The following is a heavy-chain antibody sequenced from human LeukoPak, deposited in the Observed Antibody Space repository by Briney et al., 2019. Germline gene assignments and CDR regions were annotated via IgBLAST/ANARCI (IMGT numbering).Heavy chain of an antibody. Sequence: SETLSLTCTVSDSLSNYFWSWIRQSSGKGLEWIGYVHESGSTDYNPSLKSRVTISVDTSKNQFSLKVRSVTAADMAVYYCARHPGGNPAHRFDYWGQGILVTVSS. D-gene: IGHD4-23*01. V-gene: IGHV4-59*08. CDR3: ARHPGGNPAHRFDY. CDR2: VHESGST. J-gene: IGHJ4*02. CDR1: DSLSNYF.